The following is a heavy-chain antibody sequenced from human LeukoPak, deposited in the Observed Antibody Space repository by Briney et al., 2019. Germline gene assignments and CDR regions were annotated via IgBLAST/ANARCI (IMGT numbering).Heavy chain of an antibody. CDR2: ISSSSSTI. Sequence: GGSLRLSCAASGFTFSSYDMHWVRQAPGKGLEWVSYISSSSSTIYYADSVKGRFTISRDNAKNSLYLQMNSLRAEDTAVYYCAREVTMITFDIWGQGTMVTVSS. CDR1: GFTFSSYD. V-gene: IGHV3-48*04. CDR3: AREVTMITFDI. D-gene: IGHD3-22*01. J-gene: IGHJ3*02.